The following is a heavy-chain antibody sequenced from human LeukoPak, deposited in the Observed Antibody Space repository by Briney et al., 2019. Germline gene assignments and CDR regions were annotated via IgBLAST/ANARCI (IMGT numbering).Heavy chain of an antibody. CDR1: GYTLTELS. CDR2: FDPEDGET. Sequence: ASVKVSCKVSGYTLTELSMHWVRQAPGKGLEWMGGFDPEDGETIYAQKFQGRVTMTEDTSTDTAYMELSSLRSEDTAVYYCATVVTRELKVLGWYFDLWGRGTLVTVSS. D-gene: IGHD3-10*01. CDR3: ATVVTRELKVLGWYFDL. J-gene: IGHJ2*01. V-gene: IGHV1-24*01.